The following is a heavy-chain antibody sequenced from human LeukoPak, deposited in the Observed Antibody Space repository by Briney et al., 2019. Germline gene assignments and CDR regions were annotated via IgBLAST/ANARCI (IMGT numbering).Heavy chain of an antibody. CDR3: AKRKDGYTGGASFDY. CDR1: GFTFSSYA. CDR2: ISGSGGST. J-gene: IGHJ4*02. V-gene: IGHV3-23*01. Sequence: GGSLRLSCAASGFTFSSYAMSWVRQAPGKGLEWVSAISGSGGSTYYADSVKGRFTISRDNSKNTLYLQMNSLRAEDTAVYYCAKRKDGYTGGASFDYWGQGTLVTVSS. D-gene: IGHD5-24*01.